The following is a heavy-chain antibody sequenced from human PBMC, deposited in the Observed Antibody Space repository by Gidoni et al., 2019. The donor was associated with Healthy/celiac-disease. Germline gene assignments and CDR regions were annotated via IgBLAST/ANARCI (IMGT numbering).Heavy chain of an antibody. Sequence: QVQLQESGPGLVTPSQTLSLTCTVSGGSISSGDYYWSWIRQPPGKGLEWIGYIYYSGSTYYNPSLKSRVTISVDTSKNQFSLKLSSVTAADTAVYYCARGIAPIYYDFWSGYFDYWGQGTLVTVSS. J-gene: IGHJ4*02. CDR3: ARGIAPIYYDFWSGYFDY. D-gene: IGHD3-3*01. CDR2: IYYSGST. CDR1: GGSISSGDYY. V-gene: IGHV4-30-4*01.